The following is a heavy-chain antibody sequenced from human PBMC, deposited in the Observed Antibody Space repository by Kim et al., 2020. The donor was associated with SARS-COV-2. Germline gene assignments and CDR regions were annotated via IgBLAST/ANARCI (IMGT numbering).Heavy chain of an antibody. D-gene: IGHD1-20*01. CDR2: INPSGGST. Sequence: ASVKVSCKASGYTFTSYYMHWVRQAPGQGLEWMGIINPSGGSTSYAQKFQGRVTMTRDTSTSTVYMELSSLRSEDTAVYYCARGITGNQEVDAFDIWGQGTMVTVSS. J-gene: IGHJ3*02. CDR1: GYTFTSYY. CDR3: ARGITGNQEVDAFDI. V-gene: IGHV1-46*01.